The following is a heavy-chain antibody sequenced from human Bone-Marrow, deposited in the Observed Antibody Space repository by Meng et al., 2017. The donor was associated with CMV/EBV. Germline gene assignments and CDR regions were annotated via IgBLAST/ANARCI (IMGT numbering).Heavy chain of an antibody. CDR2: IYYSGST. CDR1: GGPISSYY. Sequence: SETLSLTCTVSGGPISSYYWSWIRQPPGKGLEWIGYIYYSGSTNYNPSLKSRVTISVDTSKDQVSLKLSSVTAADTAVYYCATLEIALGGGYFGMDVWGQGTTVTVSS. J-gene: IGHJ6*02. D-gene: IGHD1-1*01. CDR3: ATLEIALGGGYFGMDV. V-gene: IGHV4-59*01.